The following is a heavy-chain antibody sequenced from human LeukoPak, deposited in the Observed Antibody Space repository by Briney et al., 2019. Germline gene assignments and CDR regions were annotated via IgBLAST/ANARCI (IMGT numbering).Heavy chain of an antibody. CDR1: GGSFSGYY. V-gene: IGHV4-34*01. CDR2: INHSGST. Sequence: SETLSLTCAVYGGSFSGYYWSWIRQPPGKGLEWIGEINHSGSTNYNPSLKSRVTISVDTSKNQFSLKLSSVTAADTAVYYCARGGHRGVGSYRSNYWGQGTLVTVSS. D-gene: IGHD1-26*01. J-gene: IGHJ4*02. CDR3: ARGGHRGVGSYRSNY.